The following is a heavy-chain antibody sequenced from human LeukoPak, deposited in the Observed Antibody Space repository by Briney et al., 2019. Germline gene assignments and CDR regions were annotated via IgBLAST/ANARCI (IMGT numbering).Heavy chain of an antibody. D-gene: IGHD3-3*01. CDR2: INPTSGAT. Sequence: ASVKVSCKASGYTFTGYYIHWVRQAPRQGLEWMGWINPTSGATNYAQKFQGRVTMTRDTSISTAYMELNSLRSDDTAVYYCARSRYYDFWSGYYTGRIWFDPWGQGTLVTVSS. V-gene: IGHV1-2*02. J-gene: IGHJ5*02. CDR3: ARSRYYDFWSGYYTGRIWFDP. CDR1: GYTFTGYY.